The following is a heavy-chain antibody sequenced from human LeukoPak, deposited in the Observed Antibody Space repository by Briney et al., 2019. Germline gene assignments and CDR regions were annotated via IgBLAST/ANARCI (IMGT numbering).Heavy chain of an antibody. CDR3: ARLRFLGYYFDY. CDR2: IYHSGST. CDR1: GGSISSGGYS. J-gene: IGHJ4*02. Sequence: SQTLSLTCAVSGGSISSGGYSWSWVRQPPGKGLEWIGYIYHSGSTYYNPSLKSRVTISVDTSKNQFSLKLSSVTAADMAVYYCARLRFLGYYFDYWGQGTLVTVSS. D-gene: IGHD3-3*01. V-gene: IGHV4-30-2*02.